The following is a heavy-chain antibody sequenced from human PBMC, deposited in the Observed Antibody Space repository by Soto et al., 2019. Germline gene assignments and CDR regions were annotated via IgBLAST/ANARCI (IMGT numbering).Heavy chain of an antibody. Sequence: PGESLKISCQASGYSFTTYWISWVRQMLGKGLECMGRIDPTDSYTDYGPSFEGHVTMSVDRSINTAFLEWSSLKASDSAMYYCARLTLAQDSSGYHSFDYWGLGTLVTVSS. CDR1: GYSFTTYW. V-gene: IGHV5-10-1*01. CDR3: ARLTLAQDSSGYHSFDY. J-gene: IGHJ4*02. D-gene: IGHD3-22*01. CDR2: IDPTDSYT.